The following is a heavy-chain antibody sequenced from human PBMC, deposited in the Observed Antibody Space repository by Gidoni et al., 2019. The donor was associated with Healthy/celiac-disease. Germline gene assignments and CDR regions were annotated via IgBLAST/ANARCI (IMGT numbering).Heavy chain of an antibody. V-gene: IGHV3-64D*06. CDR1: GFTFSSYA. CDR2: ISSNGGST. J-gene: IGHJ4*02. Sequence: EVQLVESGGGLVQPGGSLRPSCSASGFTFSSYAMHWVRQAPGKGLEDVSSISSNGGSTYYADSVKGRFTISRDNSKNTLYLQMSSLRAEDTAVYYCVREYSSSSVDYWGQGTLVTVSS. CDR3: VREYSSSSVDY. D-gene: IGHD6-6*01.